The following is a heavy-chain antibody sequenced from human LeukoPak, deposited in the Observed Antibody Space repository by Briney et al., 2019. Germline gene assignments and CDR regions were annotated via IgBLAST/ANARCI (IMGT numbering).Heavy chain of an antibody. CDR3: APYCSSTSCAD. CDR1: GGSISGSSYY. D-gene: IGHD2-2*01. V-gene: IGHV4-39*07. CDR2: IYYSGST. J-gene: IGHJ4*02. Sequence: SETLSLTCTVSGGSISGSSYYWGWIRQPPGKGLEWIGSIYYSGSTYYNPSLKSRVTISVDTSKNQFSLKLSSVTAADTAVYYCAPYCSSTSCADWGQGTLVTVSS.